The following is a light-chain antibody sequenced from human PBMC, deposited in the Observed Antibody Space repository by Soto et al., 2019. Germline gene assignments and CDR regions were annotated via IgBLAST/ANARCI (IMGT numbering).Light chain of an antibody. CDR3: QQYNNWPRT. CDR1: QTVSSN. CDR2: GAS. Sequence: EIVMTQSPATLSVSPGERATLSCRASQTVSSNLAWYQQKPGQAPRLLIYGASTRATGIPARFSGSGSETEFTLTISSLQAEDFAVYYCQQYNNWPRTFGQGTKVEIK. J-gene: IGKJ1*01. V-gene: IGKV3-15*01.